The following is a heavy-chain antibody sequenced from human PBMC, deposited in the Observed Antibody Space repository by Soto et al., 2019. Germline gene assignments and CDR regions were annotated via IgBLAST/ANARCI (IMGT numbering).Heavy chain of an antibody. D-gene: IGHD3-3*01. Sequence: QVQLVQSGAEVKKPGASVKVSCKASGYTFTGYFMHWVRQAPGQGLEWMGWINSNSGDTKYAQKFQGRVTLSRDTSISTAYMELSGLRSDDTAVYYCARGGGTILAPLPWGQGTLVTVSS. CDR2: INSNSGDT. J-gene: IGHJ5*02. CDR1: GYTFTGYF. CDR3: ARGGGTILAPLP. V-gene: IGHV1-2*02.